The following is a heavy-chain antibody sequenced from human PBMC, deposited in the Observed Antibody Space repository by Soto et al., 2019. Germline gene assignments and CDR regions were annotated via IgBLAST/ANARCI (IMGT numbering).Heavy chain of an antibody. J-gene: IGHJ5*02. V-gene: IGHV1-69*01. D-gene: IGHD3-22*01. CDR2: IIPIFGTA. CDR1: GGTFSSYA. Sequence: QVQLVQSGAEVKKPGSSVKVSCKASGGTFSSYAISWVRQAPGQGLEWMGGIIPIFGTANYAQKFQGRVTITADESTSTAYMELSSLRSEDTAVYYCARALYYYDSSGYYQNWFDPWGQGTLVTVSS. CDR3: ARALYYYDSSGYYQNWFDP.